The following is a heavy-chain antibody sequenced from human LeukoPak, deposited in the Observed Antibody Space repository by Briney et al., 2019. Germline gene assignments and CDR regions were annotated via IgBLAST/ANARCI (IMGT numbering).Heavy chain of an antibody. D-gene: IGHD3-16*01. J-gene: IGHJ6*02. CDR1: GFSFSSYW. CDR3: ARGGGLDA. Sequence: GGSLRLSCAASGFSFSSYWMNWVRQAPGKGLEWVANIKQDGSEKNYVDSVKGRFTISRDNAKNSLYLQMSNLRAEDTAVYFCARGGGLDAWGQGATVTVSS. V-gene: IGHV3-7*03. CDR2: IKQDGSEK.